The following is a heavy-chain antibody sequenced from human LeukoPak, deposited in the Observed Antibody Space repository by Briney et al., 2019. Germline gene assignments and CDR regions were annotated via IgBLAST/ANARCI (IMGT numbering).Heavy chain of an antibody. CDR3: ARDRAGGPGSGDAFDI. J-gene: IGHJ3*02. CDR1: DGSISSYY. Sequence: PSETLSLTCIVSDGSISSYYWSWIRQPPGKGLEWIGYIYYSGSTNYNPSLKSRVTISIDTSKNQFSLKLSSVTAADTAVYYCARDRAGGPGSGDAFDIWGQGKMVTVSS. D-gene: IGHD3-16*01. CDR2: IYYSGST. V-gene: IGHV4-59*01.